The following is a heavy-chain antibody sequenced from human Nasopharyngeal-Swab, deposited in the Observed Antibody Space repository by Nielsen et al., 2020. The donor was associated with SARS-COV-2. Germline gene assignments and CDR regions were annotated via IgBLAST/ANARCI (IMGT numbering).Heavy chain of an antibody. CDR3: VKDLRGNYAFDI. CDR2: IISYGSRT. J-gene: IGHJ3*02. D-gene: IGHD1-7*01. Sequence: GGSLRLSCSASGFTFNSYSMHWVRQAPGKGLEYVSGIISYGSRTYYADSVKGRFTISRDNSKNTLYLQMSSLRAEDTAVYWCVKDLRGNYAFDIWGQGTMVTVSS. V-gene: IGHV3-64D*06. CDR1: GFTFNSYS.